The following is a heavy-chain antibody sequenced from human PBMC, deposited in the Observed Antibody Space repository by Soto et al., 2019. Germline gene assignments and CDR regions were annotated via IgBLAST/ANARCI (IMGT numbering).Heavy chain of an antibody. D-gene: IGHD2-21*02. J-gene: IGHJ4*02. CDR2: INPNSGGT. V-gene: IGHV1-2*02. CDR1: GYTFTGYY. CDR3: ARDSGWLLPASFDY. Sequence: GASVKVSCKASGYTFTGYYMHWVRQAPGQGLEWMGWINPNSGGTNYAQKFQGRVTMTRDTSISTAYMELSRLRSDDTAVYYCARDSGWLLPASFDYWGQGTMVTVYS.